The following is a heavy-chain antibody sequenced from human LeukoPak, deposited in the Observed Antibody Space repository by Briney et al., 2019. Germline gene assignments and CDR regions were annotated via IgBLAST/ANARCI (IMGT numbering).Heavy chain of an antibody. V-gene: IGHV3-66*01. CDR3: ARERRYGAYYYYYGMDV. J-gene: IGHJ6*02. Sequence: PGGSLRLSCAASGFTVSSNYMSWVRQAPGKGREWVSVIYSGGSTYYADSVKGRFTISRDNSKNTLYLQMNSLRAEDTAVYYCARERRYGAYYYYYGMDVWGQGTTVTVSS. CDR1: GFTVSSNY. D-gene: IGHD4-17*01. CDR2: IYSGGST.